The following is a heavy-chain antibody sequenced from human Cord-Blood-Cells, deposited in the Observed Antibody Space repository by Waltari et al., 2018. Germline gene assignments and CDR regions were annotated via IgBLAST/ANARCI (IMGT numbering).Heavy chain of an antibody. CDR1: GYHLTEFS. CDR2: FDPEDGET. CDR3: ASDCTNGVCSIDY. J-gene: IGHJ4*02. D-gene: IGHD2-8*01. Sequence: QVQLVQSGAEVKKPGASVKVSCKVSGYHLTEFSMQWVRQAPGRGLEWMGGFDPEDGETIYAQKFQGRVTMTEDTSTDTAYMELSSLRSEDTAVYYCASDCTNGVCSIDYWGQGTLVTVSS. V-gene: IGHV1-24*01.